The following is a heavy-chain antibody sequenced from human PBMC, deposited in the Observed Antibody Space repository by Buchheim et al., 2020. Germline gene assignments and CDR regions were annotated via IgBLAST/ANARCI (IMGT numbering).Heavy chain of an antibody. CDR3: ARVKSSGIDY. Sequence: QVQLQQWGAGLLKPSETLSLTCAVYGGSFSGYYWSWIRQPPGKGLEWIGEINHSGSTNYNPSLKSRVNISVDKSQNQFSLTLSSVTAADTAVYYCARVKSSGIDYWGQGTL. CDR1: GGSFSGYY. J-gene: IGHJ4*02. V-gene: IGHV4-34*01. CDR2: INHSGST. D-gene: IGHD3-22*01.